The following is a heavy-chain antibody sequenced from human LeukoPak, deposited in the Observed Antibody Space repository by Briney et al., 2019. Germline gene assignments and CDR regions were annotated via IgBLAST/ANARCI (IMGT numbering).Heavy chain of an antibody. Sequence: ASVKVSCKASGYTFTGYYMHWVRQTPGQGLEWMGWINPNSGGTNYAQKFQGRVTMTRDTSISTAYMELTRLRSDDTAVYYCARDNGDYWFDYWGQGTLVTVSS. D-gene: IGHD4-17*01. CDR2: INPNSGGT. J-gene: IGHJ4*02. CDR1: GYTFTGYY. CDR3: ARDNGDYWFDY. V-gene: IGHV1-2*02.